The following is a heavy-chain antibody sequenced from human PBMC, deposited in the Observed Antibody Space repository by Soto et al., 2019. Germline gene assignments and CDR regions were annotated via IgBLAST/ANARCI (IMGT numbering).Heavy chain of an antibody. Sequence: PGGSQSLSCATSRFTFSTAWRKWVRPAPRKGLEWVGRIKRKTDGGTTDYAAPVKGRFTISRDDSKNTLYLQMNSLKTEDTAVYYCTTDMSMVRGVYVLYYYGMDVWGQGTTVTVS. D-gene: IGHD3-10*01. CDR2: IKRKTDGGTT. CDR1: RFTFSTAW. J-gene: IGHJ6*02. V-gene: IGHV3-15*07. CDR3: TTDMSMVRGVYVLYYYGMDV.